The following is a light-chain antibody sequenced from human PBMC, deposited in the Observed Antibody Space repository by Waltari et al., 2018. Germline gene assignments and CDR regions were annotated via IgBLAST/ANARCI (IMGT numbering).Light chain of an antibody. CDR2: EGS. Sequence: QSVLTQPASVSGSPGQSITISCTGSRSDVGNYNFVSWYQQHPDEAPKLVIYEGSKRPSGISIRVSGAKSGNTASLTSSRLQAEDEADYFCCSYAGSRTPWVFGGGTRVTVL. CDR3: CSYAGSRTPWV. V-gene: IGLV2-23*01. J-gene: IGLJ3*02. CDR1: RSDVGNYNF.